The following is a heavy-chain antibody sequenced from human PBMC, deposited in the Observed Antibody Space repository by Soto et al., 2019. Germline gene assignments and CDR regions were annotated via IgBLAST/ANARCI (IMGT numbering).Heavy chain of an antibody. CDR3: AKDAHLVRGVLHYYFDY. J-gene: IGHJ4*02. V-gene: IGHV3-23*01. CDR1: GFTFSSYA. Sequence: VQLLESGGGLVQPGGSLRLSCAASGFTFSSYAMSWVRQAPGKGLEWVSAISGSGGSTYYADSVKGRFTISRDNSKNTLYLQMNSLRAEDTAVYYCAKDAHLVRGVLHYYFDYWGQGTLVTVSS. D-gene: IGHD3-10*01. CDR2: ISGSGGST.